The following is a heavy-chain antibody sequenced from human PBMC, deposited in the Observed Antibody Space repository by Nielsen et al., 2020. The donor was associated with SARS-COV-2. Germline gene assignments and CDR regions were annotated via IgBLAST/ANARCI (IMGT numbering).Heavy chain of an antibody. V-gene: IGHV4-39*01. Sequence: SETLSLTCTVSGGSISSSSYYWGWIRQPPGKGLKWIGSIYYSGSTYYNPSLKSRVTISVDTSKNQFSLKLSSVTAADTAVYYCARHYYDSSGYYYLNWFDPWGQGTLVTVSS. CDR1: GGSISSSSYY. D-gene: IGHD3-22*01. CDR3: ARHYYDSSGYYYLNWFDP. J-gene: IGHJ5*02. CDR2: IYYSGST.